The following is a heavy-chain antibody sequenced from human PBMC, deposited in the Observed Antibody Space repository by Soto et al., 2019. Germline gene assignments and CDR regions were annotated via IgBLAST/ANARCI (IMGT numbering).Heavy chain of an antibody. CDR3: ARERGDILSGEYYYYGVDV. CDR2: IYYSGST. D-gene: IGHD7-27*01. Sequence: PSETLSLTCTVSGGSISSYYWSWIRQPPGQGPEWIGYIYYSGSTNYNPSLRSRVTISVDTSKNQFSLKLSSVTAADTAVYYCARERGDILSGEYYYYGVDVWGQGTTVTVSS. CDR1: GGSISSYY. J-gene: IGHJ6*02. V-gene: IGHV4-59*01.